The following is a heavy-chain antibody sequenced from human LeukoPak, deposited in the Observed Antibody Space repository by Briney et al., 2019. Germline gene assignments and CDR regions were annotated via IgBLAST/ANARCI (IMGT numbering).Heavy chain of an antibody. CDR1: GFTFSSYA. CDR3: ARDSGWIQLWLGAFDI. V-gene: IGHV3-30-3*01. Sequence: GGSLRLSCAASGFTFSSYAMHWARQAPGKGLEWVAVISYDGSNKYYADSVKGRFTISRDNSKNTLYLQMNSLRAEDTAVYYCARDSGWIQLWLGAFDIWGQGTMVTVSS. J-gene: IGHJ3*02. CDR2: ISYDGSNK. D-gene: IGHD5-18*01.